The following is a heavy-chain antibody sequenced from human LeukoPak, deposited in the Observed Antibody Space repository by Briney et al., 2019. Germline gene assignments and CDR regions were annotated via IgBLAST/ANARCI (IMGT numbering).Heavy chain of an antibody. CDR3: ARGGAASYYYYYGMDV. V-gene: IGHV4-61*02. CDR1: GGSISSGSYY. Sequence: PSQTLSLTCTVSGGSISSGSYYWTWIRQPAGKGLEWIGRIYTSGGTNYNPSLKSRVTISVDTSKNQFSLKLSSVTAADTAVYYCARGGAASYYYYYGMDVWGQGTTVTVSS. CDR2: IYTSGGT. D-gene: IGHD6-13*01. J-gene: IGHJ6*02.